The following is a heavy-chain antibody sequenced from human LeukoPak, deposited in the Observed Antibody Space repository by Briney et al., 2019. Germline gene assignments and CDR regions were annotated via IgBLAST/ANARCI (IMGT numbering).Heavy chain of an antibody. J-gene: IGHJ5*02. CDR1: GFTFTTYA. V-gene: IGHV3-30-3*01. Sequence: GRSLRLSCAASGFTFTTYAMHWVRQAPGKGLEWVALISYDGINNYFADSVKGRFTISRDNSKNTLYLQMNSLRSEDTAVYYCARKAGGRLDLGWFDPWGQGTLVTVSS. CDR3: ARKAGGRLDLGWFDP. CDR2: ISYDGINN. D-gene: IGHD2-2*03.